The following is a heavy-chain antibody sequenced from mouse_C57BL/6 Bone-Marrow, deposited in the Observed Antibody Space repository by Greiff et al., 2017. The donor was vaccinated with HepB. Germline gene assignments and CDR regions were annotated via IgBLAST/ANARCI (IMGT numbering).Heavy chain of an antibody. V-gene: IGHV1-54*01. D-gene: IGHD1-1*01. J-gene: IGHJ2*01. Sequence: ESGAELVRPGTSVKVSCKASGYAFTNYLIEWVKQRPGQGLEWIGVINPGSGGTNYNEKFKGKATLTADKSSSTAYMQLSSLTSEDSAVYFCATYYYGSSYRYFDYWGQGTTLTVSS. CDR2: INPGSGGT. CDR1: GYAFTNYL. CDR3: ATYYYGSSYRYFDY.